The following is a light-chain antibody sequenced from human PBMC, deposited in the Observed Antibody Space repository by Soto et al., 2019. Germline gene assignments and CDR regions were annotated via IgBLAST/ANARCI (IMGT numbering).Light chain of an antibody. V-gene: IGKV1-39*01. CDR3: QHSYSIHLT. Sequence: DIQMTQSPSSLSASVGDRGTITCRASQSISSYLNWYQQKPGKAPKLLIYAASSLQSGVSSRFSGSGSGTEFTLTISNLQPEDSAPYYYQHSYSIHLTFGCETK. CDR1: QSISSY. CDR2: AAS. J-gene: IGKJ4*01.